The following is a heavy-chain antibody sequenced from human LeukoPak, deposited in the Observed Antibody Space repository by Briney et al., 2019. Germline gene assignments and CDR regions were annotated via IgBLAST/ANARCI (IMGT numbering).Heavy chain of an antibody. V-gene: IGHV4-34*01. CDR1: GGSFSGYY. D-gene: IGHD3-10*01. CDR2: INHSGST. CDR3: ARGLWMVPFDY. J-gene: IGHJ4*02. Sequence: SETLSLTCAVYGGSFSGYYWSWIRQPPGKGLEWIGEINHSGSTNYNPSLKSRVTISVDTSKNQFSLKLSSVTAADTAAYYCARGLWMVPFDYWGQGTLVTVSS.